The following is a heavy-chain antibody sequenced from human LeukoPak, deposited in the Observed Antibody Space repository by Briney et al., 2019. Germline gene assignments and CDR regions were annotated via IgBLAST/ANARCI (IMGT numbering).Heavy chain of an antibody. J-gene: IGHJ4*02. CDR1: GGSFSSYA. CDR2: IIPIFGTA. Sequence: SVKVSCKASGGSFSSYAISWVRQAPGQGLEWMGGIIPIFGTANYAQKFQGRVTITTDESTSTAYMELSSLRSEDTAVYYCARDREATYDSSGYYDYWGQGTLVTVSS. V-gene: IGHV1-69*05. CDR3: ARDREATYDSSGYYDY. D-gene: IGHD3-22*01.